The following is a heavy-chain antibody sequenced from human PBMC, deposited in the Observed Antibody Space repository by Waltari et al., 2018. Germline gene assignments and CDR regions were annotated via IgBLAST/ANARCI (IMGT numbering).Heavy chain of an antibody. CDR1: GFIFRDFG. V-gene: IGHV3-30*02. D-gene: IGHD3-10*01. CDR3: ARDARGLTSGHVFDH. Sequence: QVKLVESGGGRVHPGESLRLSCSTSGFIFRDFGVHWVRQAPGKGLQWVAFVRPDGPAHIYLGLEGRFTVSRDNSRNSVYLQMDGLTGADTAVYYCARDARGLTSGHVFDHWGQGTLVTVSS. J-gene: IGHJ5*02. CDR2: VRPDGPAH.